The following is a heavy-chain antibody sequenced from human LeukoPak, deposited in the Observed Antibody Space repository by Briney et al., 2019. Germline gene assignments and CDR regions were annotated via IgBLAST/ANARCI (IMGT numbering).Heavy chain of an antibody. J-gene: IGHJ5*02. V-gene: IGHV3-23*01. Sequence: GGSLRLSCTVSGFTVSTNSMSWVRQAPGKGLEWVSAISGSGGSTYYADSVKGRFTIFRDNSKNTLYLQMNSLRAEDTAVYYCAKDPGSSGWYGTNWFDPWGQGTLVTVSS. CDR2: ISGSGGST. CDR1: GFTVSTNS. D-gene: IGHD6-19*01. CDR3: AKDPGSSGWYGTNWFDP.